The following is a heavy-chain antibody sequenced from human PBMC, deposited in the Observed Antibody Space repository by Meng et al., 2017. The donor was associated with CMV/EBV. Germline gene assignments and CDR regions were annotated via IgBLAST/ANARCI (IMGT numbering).Heavy chain of an antibody. CDR2: ISSSSSYI. D-gene: IGHD6-13*01. V-gene: IGHV3-21*01. CDR3: ARHLSIAAQFPREGMDV. Sequence: GESLKISCAASGFTFSSYSMNWVRQAPGKGLEWVSSISSSSSYIYYADSVKGRFTISRDNAKNSLYLQMNSLRAEDTAVYYCARHLSIAAQFPREGMDVWGQGTTVTVSS. J-gene: IGHJ6*02. CDR1: GFTFSSYS.